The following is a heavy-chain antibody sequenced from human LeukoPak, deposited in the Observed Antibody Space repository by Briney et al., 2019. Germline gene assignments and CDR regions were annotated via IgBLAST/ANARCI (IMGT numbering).Heavy chain of an antibody. CDR3: ARVSPPGYSSSYDGMDV. CDR1: GFTFSSYN. J-gene: IGHJ6*02. D-gene: IGHD6-13*01. V-gene: IGHV3-48*04. CDR2: ISSSGSTI. Sequence: PGGSLRLSCAASGFTFSSYNMNWVRQAPGKGLEWASHISSSGSTIYYADSVKGRFTISRDNAKNSLYLQMNSLRAEDTAVYYCARVSPPGYSSSYDGMDVWGQGTTVTVSS.